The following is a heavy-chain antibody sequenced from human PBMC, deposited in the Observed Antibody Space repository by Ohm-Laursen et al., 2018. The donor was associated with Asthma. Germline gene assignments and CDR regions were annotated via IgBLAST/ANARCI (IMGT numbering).Heavy chain of an antibody. Sequence: ASVKVSCKASGYTFTSYGISWVRQAPGQGLEWMGWISAYNGNTNYAQELQGRVTMTTDTSTSTAYMELRSLRSDDTAVYYCARERGITIFGVVSNYFDYWGQGTLVTVSS. CDR1: GYTFTSYG. V-gene: IGHV1-18*01. J-gene: IGHJ4*02. CDR3: ARERGITIFGVVSNYFDY. D-gene: IGHD3-3*01. CDR2: ISAYNGNT.